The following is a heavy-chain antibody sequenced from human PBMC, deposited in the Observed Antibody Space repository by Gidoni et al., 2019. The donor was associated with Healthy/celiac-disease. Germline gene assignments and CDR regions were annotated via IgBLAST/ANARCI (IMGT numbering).Heavy chain of an antibody. CDR2: IYYHGST. CDR1: GSSISSSIYY. J-gene: IGHJ3*02. V-gene: IGHV4-39*01. CDR3: ARRPTPDDAFDI. Sequence: QLQLQESGPGLVKPSETLSLTCTVSGSSISSSIYYWGWNSQPPGKGLEWIGSIYYHGSTYYNPSLKSRFTISVDTSKNQFSLKLSSVTAADTAVYYCARRPTPDDAFDIWGQGTMVTVSS. D-gene: IGHD2-15*01.